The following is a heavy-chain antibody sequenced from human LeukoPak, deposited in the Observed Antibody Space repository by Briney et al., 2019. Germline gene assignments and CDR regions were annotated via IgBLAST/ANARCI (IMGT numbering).Heavy chain of an antibody. CDR2: IIPILGIA. CDR3: ARDLTDHYGGNSGPGSWFDP. D-gene: IGHD4-23*01. Sequence: ASVKVSCKASGGTFSSYAISWVRQAPGQGLEWMERIIPILGIANYAQKFQGRVTITADKSTSTAYMELSSLRSEDTAVYYCARDLTDHYGGNSGPGSWFDPWGQGTLVTVSS. V-gene: IGHV1-69*04. J-gene: IGHJ5*02. CDR1: GGTFSSYA.